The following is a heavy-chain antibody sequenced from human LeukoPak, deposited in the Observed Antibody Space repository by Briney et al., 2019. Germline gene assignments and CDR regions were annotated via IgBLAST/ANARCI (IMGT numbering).Heavy chain of an antibody. CDR1: GFTFDDYA. CDR3: AKDSDI. Sequence: GRPLRLSCAASGFTFDDYAMHWVRQAPGKGLEWVSGISWNSGSIGYADSVKGRFTISRDNAKNSLYLQMNSLRAEDTALYYCAKDSDIWGQGTMVTVSS. CDR2: ISWNSGSI. V-gene: IGHV3-9*01. J-gene: IGHJ3*02.